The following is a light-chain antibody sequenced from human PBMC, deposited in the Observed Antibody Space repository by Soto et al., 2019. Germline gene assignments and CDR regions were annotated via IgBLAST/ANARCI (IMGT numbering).Light chain of an antibody. CDR1: QGISSY. V-gene: IGKV1-9*01. CDR2: AAS. J-gene: IGKJ2*01. Sequence: DIQLTQSPSFLSASVGDRVTITCRASQGISSYLAWYQQKPGKAPKLLIYAASTLQSGVPSRFSGSGSGTEFTLTISSLQPEDFATYHCQQLNSYPPTFGQGTKLEIK. CDR3: QQLNSYPPT.